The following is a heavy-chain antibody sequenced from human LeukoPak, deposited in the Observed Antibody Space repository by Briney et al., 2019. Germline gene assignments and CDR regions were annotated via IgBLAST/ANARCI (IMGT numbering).Heavy chain of an antibody. Sequence: GGSLRLSCAASGFSFSTAWMTWVRRAPGKGLEWVAVISYDGSNKYYADSVKGRFTISRDNSKNTLYLQMNSLRAEDTAVYYCARDGYYYDSSARGWFDPWGQGTLVTVSS. J-gene: IGHJ5*02. CDR2: ISYDGSNK. V-gene: IGHV3-30-3*01. D-gene: IGHD3-22*01. CDR3: ARDGYYYDSSARGWFDP. CDR1: GFSFSTAW.